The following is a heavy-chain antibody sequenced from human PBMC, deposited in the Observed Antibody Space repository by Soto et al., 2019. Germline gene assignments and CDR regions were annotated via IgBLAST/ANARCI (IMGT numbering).Heavy chain of an antibody. D-gene: IGHD6-19*01. J-gene: IGHJ3*02. CDR2: ISHDGSST. CDR3: TSLSVAVDYFAFDI. V-gene: IGHV3-74*01. Sequence: EVQLVESGGGLIQPGGSLRLSCTASGFPFSDLWMHWVRQAPGKGLEWVSRISHDGSSTSHADSVRGRFSISRDNAKKTVYLQMNSLRAEDTAVYYCTSLSVAVDYFAFDIWGQGTVVTVS. CDR1: GFPFSDLW.